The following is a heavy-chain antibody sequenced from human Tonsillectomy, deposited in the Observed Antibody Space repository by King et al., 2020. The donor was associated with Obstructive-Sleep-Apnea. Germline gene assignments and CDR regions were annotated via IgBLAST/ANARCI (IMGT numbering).Heavy chain of an antibody. CDR1: GFTFSSYA. CDR3: AKEQSTVGGNGAFDI. CDR2: IGGSGSST. V-gene: IGHV3-23*04. D-gene: IGHD6-19*01. Sequence: VQLVESGGGLVQPGGSLRLSCAASGFTFSSYAISLVRQAPGKGLEVVSAIGGSGSSTYYADSVKGRFTISRDNSKNTLYLQMNSLRAEDTALYYCAKEQSTVGGNGAFDIWGQGTMVTVSS. J-gene: IGHJ3*02.